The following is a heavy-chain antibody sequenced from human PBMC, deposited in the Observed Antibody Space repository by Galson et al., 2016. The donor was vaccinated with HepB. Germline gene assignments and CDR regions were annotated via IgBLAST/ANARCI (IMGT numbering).Heavy chain of an antibody. CDR2: IYSSGST. CDR1: DYSISSNW. D-gene: IGHD2-2*01. Sequence: SETLSLTCAVSDYSISSNWWGWIRQPPGKGLEWIGYIYSSGSTYYNPSLKGRVTLTVDTSKNQFSLRLSSVTAVDTAVYYCARIGHCTSTSCSGAFDIWGQGTMVTVSS. J-gene: IGHJ3*02. CDR3: ARIGHCTSTSCSGAFDI. V-gene: IGHV4-28*01.